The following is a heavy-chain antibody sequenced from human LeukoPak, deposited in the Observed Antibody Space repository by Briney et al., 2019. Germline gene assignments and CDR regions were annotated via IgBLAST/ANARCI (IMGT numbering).Heavy chain of an antibody. CDR3: VRDQSS. Sequence: GGSLRLSCAASGFTVSNNYMSWVRQAPGRLEWLSVTYSGETQYADSVKGRFTISRDDSKNTLYLQMNSLRAEDTAIYYCVRDQSSWGQGTTVTVSS. CDR1: GFTVSNNY. V-gene: IGHV3-66*01. CDR2: TYSGET. J-gene: IGHJ6*02.